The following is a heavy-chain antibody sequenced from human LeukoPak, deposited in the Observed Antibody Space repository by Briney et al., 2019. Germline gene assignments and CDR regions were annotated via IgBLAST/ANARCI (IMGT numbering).Heavy chain of an antibody. D-gene: IGHD4-17*01. V-gene: IGHV3-23*01. CDR3: AKRPSTVTMRFQN. CDR2: ISGSGGST. J-gene: IGHJ1*01. CDR1: GFTFRSYA. Sequence: GGSLRLSCSASGFTFRSYAMRWVRQPPGKGREWVSAISGSGGSTYYADSVKGRFTISRDNSKNTLYLQMKSLRAEDTAVYYCAKRPSTVTMRFQNWGQGTLVTVSS.